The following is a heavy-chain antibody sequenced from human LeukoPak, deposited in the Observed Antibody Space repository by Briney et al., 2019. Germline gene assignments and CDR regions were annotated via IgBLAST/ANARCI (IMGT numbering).Heavy chain of an antibody. CDR3: ARDSRTVYYYYGMDV. CDR2: ISSSNSDI. V-gene: IGHV3-21*01. CDR1: GFTFTSYT. Sequence: GGSLRLSCAASGFTFTSYTMNWVRQAPGKGLEWLSSISSSNSDISYADSVKGRFTISRDNAKNSLYLQMHSLRAEDTAVYYCARDSRTVYYYYGMDVWGQGTTVTVSS. J-gene: IGHJ6*02.